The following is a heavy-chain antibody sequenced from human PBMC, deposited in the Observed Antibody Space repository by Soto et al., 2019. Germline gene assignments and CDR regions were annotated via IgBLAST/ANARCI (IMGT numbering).Heavy chain of an antibody. V-gene: IGHV3-21*01. CDR1: GFTFSTYS. CDR2: ISSRSDI. CDR3: AREYNAWPHAYGLDV. J-gene: IGHJ6*02. D-gene: IGHD1-20*01. Sequence: GGSLRLSCVGSGFTFSTYSINWVRQAPGKGLEWVSSISSRSDIYYADSVKGRFTISRDNAKNSVSLQMNSLRAEDTAVYYCAREYNAWPHAYGLDVWGQGTTVTVSS.